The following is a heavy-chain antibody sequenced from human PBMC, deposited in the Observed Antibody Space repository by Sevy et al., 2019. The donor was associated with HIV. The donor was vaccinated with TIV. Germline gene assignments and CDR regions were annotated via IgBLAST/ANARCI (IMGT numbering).Heavy chain of an antibody. J-gene: IGHJ4*02. V-gene: IGHV4-61*09. CDR3: ARDPRGGSDDYA. Sequence: SETLSLTCTVSGGSISSGSYYWSWIRQPAGKGLEWIGHIYTSRSTNYNPSLKSRVTMSVDTSKNQFSLKLSSVTAAATAVYYCARDPRGGSDDYAWGQGTLVTVSS. CDR2: IYTSRST. CDR1: GGSISSGSYY. D-gene: IGHD4-17*01.